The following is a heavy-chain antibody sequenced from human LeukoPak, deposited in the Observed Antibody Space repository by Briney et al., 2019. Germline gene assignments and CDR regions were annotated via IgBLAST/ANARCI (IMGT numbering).Heavy chain of an antibody. CDR1: GFTVSSKY. CDR2: MYSGGRT. D-gene: IGHD3-10*01. Sequence: QRGGSERLPCAASGFTVSSKYMSWVRQAPGKGLEWVSVMYSGGRTYNTASIACRFTISRDNSTNTAYLQMNSLRAEDTAVYYCASVTMVRGPHFDYWGHGNLFPVSS. CDR3: ASVTMVRGPHFDY. V-gene: IGHV3-53*01. J-gene: IGHJ4*01.